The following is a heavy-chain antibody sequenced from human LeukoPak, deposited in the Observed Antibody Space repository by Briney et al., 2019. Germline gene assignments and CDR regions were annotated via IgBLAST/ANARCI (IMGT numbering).Heavy chain of an antibody. CDR3: ASSRRPNHSYYFDY. J-gene: IGHJ4*02. V-gene: IGHV4-59*12. CDR2: IYHSGST. CDR1: GGSISSYY. D-gene: IGHD1-14*01. Sequence: PSETLSLTCTVSGGSISSYYWSWIRQPPGKGLEWIGYIYHSGSTYYNPSLKSRVTISVDRSKNQFSLKLSSVTAADTAVYYCASSRRPNHSYYFDYWGQGTLVTVSS.